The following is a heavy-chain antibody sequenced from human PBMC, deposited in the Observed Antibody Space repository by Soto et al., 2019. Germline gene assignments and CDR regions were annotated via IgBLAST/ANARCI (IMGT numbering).Heavy chain of an antibody. CDR1: GFTFSSYG. J-gene: IGHJ5*01. D-gene: IGHD4-4*01. CDR3: ARDGSAQHDSNYVPVEGFEP. CDR2: IWYDGSNK. V-gene: IGHV3-33*01. Sequence: PGGSPRLSCAASGFTFSSYGMHWVRQAPGKGLEWVAVIWYDGSNKYYADSVKGRFTISRDNSKNTLYLQMNSLRAEDTAVYYWARDGSAQHDSNYVPVEGFEPWGQGTLVPVPS.